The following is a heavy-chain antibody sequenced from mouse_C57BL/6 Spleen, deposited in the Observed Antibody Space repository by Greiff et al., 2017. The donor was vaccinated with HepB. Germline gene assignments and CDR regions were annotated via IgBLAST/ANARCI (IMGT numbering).Heavy chain of an antibody. V-gene: IGHV1-9*01. CDR1: GYTFTGYW. CDR3: ASPITTVVWDYYAMDY. CDR2: ILPGSGST. Sequence: VQLQQSGAELMKPGASVKLSCKATGYTFTGYWIEWVKQRPGHGLEWIGEILPGSGSTNYNEKFKGKATFTADTSSNTAYMQLSSLTTEDSAIYYCASPITTVVWDYYAMDYWGQGTSVTVSS. J-gene: IGHJ4*01. D-gene: IGHD1-1*01.